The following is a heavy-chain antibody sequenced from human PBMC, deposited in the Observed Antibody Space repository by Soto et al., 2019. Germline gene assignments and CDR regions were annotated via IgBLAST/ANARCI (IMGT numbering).Heavy chain of an antibody. CDR1: GYTLTELS. V-gene: IGHV1-24*01. Sequence: ASVKVSCKVSGYTLTELSMHWVRQAPGKGLEWMGGFDPEDGETIYAQKFQGRVTMTEDTSTDTAYTELSSLRSEDTAVYYCATGWAHADAGATALFDYWGQGTLVTVSS. J-gene: IGHJ4*02. CDR3: ATGWAHADAGATALFDY. D-gene: IGHD1-26*01. CDR2: FDPEDGET.